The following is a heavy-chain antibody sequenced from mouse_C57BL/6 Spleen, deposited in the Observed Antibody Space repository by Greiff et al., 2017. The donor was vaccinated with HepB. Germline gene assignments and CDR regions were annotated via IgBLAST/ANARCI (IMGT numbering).Heavy chain of an antibody. CDR3: ARPLYYGSSYVWYFDV. J-gene: IGHJ1*03. CDR1: GFTFSSYT. V-gene: IGHV5-9*04. Sequence: EVKLMESGGGLVKPGGSLKLSCAASGFTFSSYTMSWVRQTPEKRLEWVATISGGGGNTYYPDSVKGRFTISRDNAQNTLYLQMSSLRSEDTAVYYGARPLYYGSSYVWYFDVWGTGATVTVAS. D-gene: IGHD1-1*01. CDR2: ISGGGGNT.